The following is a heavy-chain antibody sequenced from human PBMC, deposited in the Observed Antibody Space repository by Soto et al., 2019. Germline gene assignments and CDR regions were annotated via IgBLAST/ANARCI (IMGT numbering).Heavy chain of an antibody. CDR1: GGSISSSNW. CDR3: ASDKRPSIGARPKTNYYYGMDV. D-gene: IGHD6-6*01. V-gene: IGHV4-4*02. CDR2: IYHSGST. J-gene: IGHJ6*02. Sequence: PSETLSLTCAVSGGSISSSNWWRGVRQPPGKGLEWIGEIYHSGSTNYNPSLKSRVTISVDKSKNQFSLKLSSVTAADTAVYYCASDKRPSIGARPKTNYYYGMDVWGQGTTVTVSS.